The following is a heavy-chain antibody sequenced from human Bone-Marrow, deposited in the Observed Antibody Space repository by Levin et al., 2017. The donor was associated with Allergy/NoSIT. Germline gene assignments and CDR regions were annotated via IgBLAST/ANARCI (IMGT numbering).Heavy chain of an antibody. Sequence: GGSLRLSCAASGFTFSGNGMHWVRQAPGKGLEWVAVISHDGNNEDCADSVKGRFSISKDTSQKTLYLQMHSLRVEDTAVYYCARARWELYSPDALDVWGQGTLVTVSS. CDR1: GFTFSGNG. V-gene: IGHV3-30-3*01. CDR3: ARARWELYSPDALDV. CDR2: ISHDGNNE. J-gene: IGHJ3*01. D-gene: IGHD1-7*01.